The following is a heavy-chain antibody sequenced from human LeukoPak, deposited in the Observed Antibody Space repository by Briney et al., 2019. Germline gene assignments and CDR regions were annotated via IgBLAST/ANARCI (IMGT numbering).Heavy chain of an antibody. Sequence: SETLSLTCTVSGGSISSSSYYWGWIRQPPGKGLEWIGSIFYSGSTYYNPSLKSRVTISVDTSKNQFSLKLSSVSAADTAVYYCARDKRAAGSTVFDYWGQGTLVIVSS. J-gene: IGHJ4*02. D-gene: IGHD6-13*01. CDR2: IFYSGST. CDR1: GGSISSSSYY. V-gene: IGHV4-39*07. CDR3: ARDKRAAGSTVFDY.